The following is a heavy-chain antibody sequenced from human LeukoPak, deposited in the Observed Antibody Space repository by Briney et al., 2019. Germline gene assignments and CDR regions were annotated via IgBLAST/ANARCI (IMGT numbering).Heavy chain of an antibody. CDR2: IWYEGSYK. CDR3: ARGNSDAFDI. Sequence: GRSLRLSCAASGFTFSNYVMHWVRQAPGKGLGWMAIIWYEGSYKYYAVSVKGRFTISRDNSKNTLYLQVNSLTAERTAVYCCARGNSDAFDIWGHGTMVTVSS. V-gene: IGHV3-33*01. J-gene: IGHJ3*02. D-gene: IGHD4-23*01. CDR1: GFTFSNYV.